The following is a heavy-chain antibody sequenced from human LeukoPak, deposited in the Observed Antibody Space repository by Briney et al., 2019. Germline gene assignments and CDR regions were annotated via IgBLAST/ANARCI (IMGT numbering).Heavy chain of an antibody. Sequence: GASVKVSCKASGYTFTGYYMHWVRQAPGQGLEWMGWINPNSGGTNYAQKVQGRVTMTRDTSISTAYMELSRLRSDDTAVYYCAREGSGAAAAPYFQHRGQGTLVTVSS. CDR2: INPNSGGT. CDR1: GYTFTGYY. D-gene: IGHD6-13*01. V-gene: IGHV1-2*02. J-gene: IGHJ1*01. CDR3: AREGSGAAAAPYFQH.